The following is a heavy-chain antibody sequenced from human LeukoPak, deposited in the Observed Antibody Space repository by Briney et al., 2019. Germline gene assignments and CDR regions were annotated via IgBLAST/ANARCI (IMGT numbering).Heavy chain of an antibody. V-gene: IGHV3-33*01. CDR2: IWYDGTNK. D-gene: IGHD3-22*01. CDR3: ARAAYDSSGYLTL. J-gene: IGHJ4*02. Sequence: GGSLRLSCAASGFTFSSYGMHWVRQAPGKGLEWVAVIWYDGTNKYYADSVKGRFTISRDNSKDTLFLQMNSLRAEDTAVYYCARAAYDSSGYLTLWGQGTLVTVSS. CDR1: GFTFSSYG.